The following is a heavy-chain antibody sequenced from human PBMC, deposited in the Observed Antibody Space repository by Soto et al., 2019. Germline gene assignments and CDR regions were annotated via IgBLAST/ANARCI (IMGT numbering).Heavy chain of an antibody. CDR1: GFTFSSYG. CDR2: IWYDGSNK. CDR3: AATLMVVAAVEYFQH. Sequence: GGSLRLSCAASGFTFSSYGMHWVRQAPGKGLEWVAVIWYDGSNKYYADSVKGRFTISRDNSKNTLYLQMNSLRAEDTAVYYCAATLMVVAAVEYFQHWGQGTLVTVSS. J-gene: IGHJ1*01. D-gene: IGHD2-15*01. V-gene: IGHV3-33*01.